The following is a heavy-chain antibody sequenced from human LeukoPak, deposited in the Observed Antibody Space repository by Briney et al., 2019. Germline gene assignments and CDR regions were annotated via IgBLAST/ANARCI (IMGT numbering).Heavy chain of an antibody. J-gene: IGHJ4*02. V-gene: IGHV3-7*01. D-gene: IGHD3-16*02. CDR2: IKQDGNEK. CDR3: ARDFFAFGGVIALLDY. Sequence: GGSLRLSCTASGFTFNSYSMSWVRQAPGKGLEWVANIKQDGNEKHYVDSVKGRFTISRDNAKNPLYLQMNSLRAEDTAVYYCARDFFAFGGVIALLDYWGQGTLVTVSS. CDR1: GFTFNSYS.